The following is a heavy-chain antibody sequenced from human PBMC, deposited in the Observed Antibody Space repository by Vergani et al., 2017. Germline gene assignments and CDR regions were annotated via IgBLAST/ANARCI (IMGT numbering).Heavy chain of an antibody. D-gene: IGHD3-16*01. Sequence: QVHLVESGGGVVQPGRSLRLSCVVSGFTSSYYCMHWVRQAPGKGLEWVAVISYDGTQKYYADSVKGRFTISRDNSKNILYLQMNSLRAEDTALYYCAKELTYLGGDCFDYWGQGTLVTVFS. CDR1: GFTSSYYC. CDR3: AKELTYLGGDCFDY. J-gene: IGHJ4*02. V-gene: IGHV3-30*18. CDR2: ISYDGTQK.